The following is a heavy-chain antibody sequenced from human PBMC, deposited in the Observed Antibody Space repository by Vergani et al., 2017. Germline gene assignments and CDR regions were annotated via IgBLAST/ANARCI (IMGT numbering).Heavy chain of an antibody. Sequence: WVLSISSSSSYIYYADSVKGRFTISRDNAKNSLYLQMNSLRAEDTAVYYCAREPQYSSSWFPFDPRGQGTLVTVSS. CDR2: ISSSSSYI. J-gene: IGHJ5*02. V-gene: IGHV3-21*01. CDR3: AREPQYSSSWFPFDP. D-gene: IGHD6-13*01.